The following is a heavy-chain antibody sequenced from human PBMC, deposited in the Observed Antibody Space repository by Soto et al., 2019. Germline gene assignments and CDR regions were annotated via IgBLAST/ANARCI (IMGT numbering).Heavy chain of an antibody. V-gene: IGHV4-59*01. Sequence: SETLYLTCTVSGGSISSYYWSWIRQPPGKGLEWIGYIYYSGSTNYNPSLKSRVTISVDTSKNQFSLKLSSVTAADTAVYYCAREFVPAAMSGPYFDYWGQGTLVTVSS. CDR1: GGSISSYY. J-gene: IGHJ4*02. CDR2: IYYSGST. CDR3: AREFVPAAMSGPYFDY. D-gene: IGHD2-2*01.